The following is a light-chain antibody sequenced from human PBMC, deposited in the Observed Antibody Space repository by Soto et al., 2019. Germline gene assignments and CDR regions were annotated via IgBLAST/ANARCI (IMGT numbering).Light chain of an antibody. CDR2: AAS. CDR3: QQYSSYPWT. J-gene: IGKJ1*01. CDR1: QGISNY. V-gene: IGKV1-8*01. Sequence: AIRMTQSPSSLSASTGDRVTITCRASQGISNYLVWYQQKPGKTPKVLIHAASTLQSGVSSRFSGSGSGTDFTLTISSLQSEDFATYYCQQYSSYPWTFGQGTQVEV.